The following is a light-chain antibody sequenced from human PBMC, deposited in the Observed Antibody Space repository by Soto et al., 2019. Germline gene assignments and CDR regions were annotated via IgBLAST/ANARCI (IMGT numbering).Light chain of an antibody. CDR2: SAS. CDR1: QSIGNY. Sequence: DIQMTQSPSSLSASIGDRVTLTCRSSQSIGNYLNWYQQKPGKAPSLLIHSASTLQNGVPSRYSGNGHGTELTFTISGLQPDDVATYYCQASYTTPLTFGQGTRLE. J-gene: IGKJ5*01. V-gene: IGKV1-39*01. CDR3: QASYTTPLT.